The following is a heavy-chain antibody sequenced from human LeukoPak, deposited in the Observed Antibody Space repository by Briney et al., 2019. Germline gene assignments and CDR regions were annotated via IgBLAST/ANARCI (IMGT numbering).Heavy chain of an antibody. J-gene: IGHJ4*02. CDR1: GFTFSDYY. Sequence: GGSLRLSCAASGFTFSDYYMSWIRQVPGKGLEWVSYISSSGSTIYYADSVKGRLTISRDNAKNTLYLQMNSLGTDDTAVYYCAREEEWELPDYWGQGTLVTVSS. V-gene: IGHV3-11*04. CDR2: ISSSGSTI. CDR3: AREEEWELPDY. D-gene: IGHD1-26*01.